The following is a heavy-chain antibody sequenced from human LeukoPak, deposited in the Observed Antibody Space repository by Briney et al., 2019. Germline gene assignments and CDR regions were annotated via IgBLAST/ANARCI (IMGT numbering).Heavy chain of an antibody. D-gene: IGHD3-16*02. V-gene: IGHV3-33*06. CDR1: GFTFSSYG. Sequence: GGSLRLSCAASGFTFSSYGMHWVRQAPGKGLEWVAVIWYDGSNKYYADSVKGRFTISRDNSKNTLYLQMNSLRAEDTAAYYCAKDAFPMITFGGVIVDRNNWFDPWGQGTLVTVSS. CDR2: IWYDGSNK. J-gene: IGHJ5*02. CDR3: AKDAFPMITFGGVIVDRNNWFDP.